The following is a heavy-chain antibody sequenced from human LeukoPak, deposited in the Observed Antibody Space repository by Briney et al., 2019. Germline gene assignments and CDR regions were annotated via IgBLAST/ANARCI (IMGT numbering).Heavy chain of an antibody. J-gene: IGHJ4*02. V-gene: IGHV1-2*02. CDR2: INPNSGGT. Sequence: ASVKVSCKASGGTFSSYAISWVRQAPGQGLEWMGWINPNSGGTNYAQKFQGRVTMTRDTSISTAFMELSRLRSDDTAVYYCARAFFFGGSYSFDYWGQGTLVTVSS. CDR1: GGTFSSYA. D-gene: IGHD1-26*01. CDR3: ARAFFFGGSYSFDY.